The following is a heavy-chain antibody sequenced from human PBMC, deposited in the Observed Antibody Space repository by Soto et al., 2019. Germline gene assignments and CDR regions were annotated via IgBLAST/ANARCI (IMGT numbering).Heavy chain of an antibody. V-gene: IGHV1-69*10. CDR2: IIPILGIA. Sequence: SVKVSCKASGGTFSSYTISWVRQAPGQGLEWMGGIIPILGIANYAQKFQGRVTITADKSTSTAYMELSSLRSEDTAVYYCASQVGVPAAAASDYWGQGTLVTVSS. CDR1: GGTFSSYT. CDR3: ASQVGVPAAAASDY. J-gene: IGHJ4*02. D-gene: IGHD2-2*01.